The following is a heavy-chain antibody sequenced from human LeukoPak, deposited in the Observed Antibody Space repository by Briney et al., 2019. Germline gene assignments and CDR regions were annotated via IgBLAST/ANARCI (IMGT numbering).Heavy chain of an antibody. CDR1: GVSISSGGHS. J-gene: IGHJ6*02. CDR2: IYHSGSGST. D-gene: IGHD3-3*01. Sequence: PSETLSLTCTVSGVSISSGGHSWSWIRQPPGKGLEWIGYIYHSGSGSTYYNPSLKSRVTISIDKSKNQFSLKLNSVTAADTAVYYCARINDFWSGPTLDVWGQGTTVTVSS. CDR3: ARINDFWSGPTLDV. V-gene: IGHV4-30-2*01.